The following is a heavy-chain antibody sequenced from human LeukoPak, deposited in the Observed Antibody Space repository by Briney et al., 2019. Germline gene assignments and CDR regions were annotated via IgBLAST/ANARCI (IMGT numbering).Heavy chain of an antibody. Sequence: ASVKVSCKASGYTFTSYGISWVRQASGQGLEWMGWISAYNGNTNYAQKLQGRVTMTTDTSTSTAYMELRSLRSDDTAVYYCASGKISSSSPAYYYYGMDVWGQGTTVTVSS. D-gene: IGHD6-6*01. V-gene: IGHV1-18*01. CDR2: ISAYNGNT. J-gene: IGHJ6*02. CDR1: GYTFTSYG. CDR3: ASGKISSSSPAYYYYGMDV.